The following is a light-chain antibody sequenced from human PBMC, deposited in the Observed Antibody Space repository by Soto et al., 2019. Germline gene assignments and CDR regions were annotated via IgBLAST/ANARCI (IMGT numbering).Light chain of an antibody. CDR1: QSVLYNSNNKNY. CDR3: QQYYSTFIT. CDR2: WAS. J-gene: IGKJ5*01. Sequence: DIVMTQSPDSLAVSLGERATINCKSSQSVLYNSNNKNYLAWYQQKPGQPPKLLIYWASTRQSGVPDRFSGSGSGTDFTLTISSLQAEDVAFYYCQQYYSTFITFGQGTRLEMK. V-gene: IGKV4-1*01.